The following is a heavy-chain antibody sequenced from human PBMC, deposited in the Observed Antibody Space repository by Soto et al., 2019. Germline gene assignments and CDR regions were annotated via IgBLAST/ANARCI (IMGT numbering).Heavy chain of an antibody. D-gene: IGHD2-2*01. J-gene: IGHJ3*02. CDR2: ISYDGSNK. CDR3: ARDYPDIVLVPAAPDAAFDI. V-gene: IGHV3-30-3*01. Sequence: SLRLSCAASGFTFSSYAMHWGRQAPGKGLEWVAVISYDGSNKYYADSVKGRFTISRDNSKNTLYLQMNSLRAEDTAVYYCARDYPDIVLVPAAPDAAFDIWGQGTMVTVSS. CDR1: GFTFSSYA.